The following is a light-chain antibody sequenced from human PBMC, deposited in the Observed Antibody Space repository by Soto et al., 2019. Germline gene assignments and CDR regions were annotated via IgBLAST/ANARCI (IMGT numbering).Light chain of an antibody. CDR1: QSISDT. V-gene: IGKV3-15*01. CDR3: QHYNNWPWT. Sequence: ETVMTQSPATLSVSPGGRATLSCSASQSISDTLAWYQQKPGQAPRLLIHGASTRATGFPARFSGSGSGTDFTLTISSLQSEDFAVYYCQHYNNWPWTFGQGTKVEIK. CDR2: GAS. J-gene: IGKJ1*01.